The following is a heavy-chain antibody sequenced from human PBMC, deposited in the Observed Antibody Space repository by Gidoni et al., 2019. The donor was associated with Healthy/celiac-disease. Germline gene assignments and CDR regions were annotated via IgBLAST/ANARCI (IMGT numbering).Heavy chain of an antibody. CDR2: IYTSGST. V-gene: IGHV4-61*02. Sequence: QVQLQESGPGLVKPSQTLSLTCTVSVASISSGSYYWSWIRQPAGKGLEWIGRIYTSGSTNYNPSLKSRVTMSVDTSKNQFSLKLSSVTAADTAVYYCARGYYDSSGYPRMYYFDYWGQGTLVTVSS. CDR1: VASISSGSYY. CDR3: ARGYYDSSGYPRMYYFDY. D-gene: IGHD3-22*01. J-gene: IGHJ4*02.